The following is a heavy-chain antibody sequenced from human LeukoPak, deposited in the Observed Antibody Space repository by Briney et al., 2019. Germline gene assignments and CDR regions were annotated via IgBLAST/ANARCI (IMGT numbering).Heavy chain of an antibody. D-gene: IGHD3-3*01. Sequence: GASVKVSCKASGYTFTSYGISWVRQAPGQGLEWMGWIIAYNGNTNYAQKLQGRVTMTTDTSTSTAYMELRSLRSDDTAVYYCARDWYYDFWSGYYGYHDHNKFDPWGQGTLVTVSS. J-gene: IGHJ5*02. CDR3: ARDWYYDFWSGYYGYHDHNKFDP. V-gene: IGHV1-18*01. CDR2: IIAYNGNT. CDR1: GYTFTSYG.